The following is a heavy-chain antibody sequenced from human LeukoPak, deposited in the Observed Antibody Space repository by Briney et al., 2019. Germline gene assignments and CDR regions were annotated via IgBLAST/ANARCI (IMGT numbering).Heavy chain of an antibody. CDR3: ARYYGSGEDYFDY. Sequence: SETLSLTCTVSGGSISSYYWSWIRQPPGKGLEWIGYIYYSGSTNYNPSLKSRVTISVDTSKNQFSLKLSSVTAADTAVYYCARYYGSGEDYFDYWGQGTLVTVSS. J-gene: IGHJ4*02. CDR2: IYYSGST. CDR1: GGSISSYY. V-gene: IGHV4-59*01. D-gene: IGHD3-10*01.